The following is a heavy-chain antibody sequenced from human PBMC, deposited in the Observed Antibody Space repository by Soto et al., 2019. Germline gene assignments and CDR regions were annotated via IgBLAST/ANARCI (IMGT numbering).Heavy chain of an antibody. CDR2: IYHSGST. D-gene: IGHD3-3*01. CDR3: ARGPRDDFWSGYLVRRRPLYYFDY. Sequence: TWSVAGGYIISRGYCWRRIQQPPGKGLEWIGYIYHSGSTYYNPSLKSRVTISVDRSKNQFSLKLSSVTAADTAVYYCARGPRDDFWSGYLVRRRPLYYFDYWGQGTLVT. V-gene: IGHV4-30-2*01. CDR1: GGYIISRGYC. J-gene: IGHJ4*02.